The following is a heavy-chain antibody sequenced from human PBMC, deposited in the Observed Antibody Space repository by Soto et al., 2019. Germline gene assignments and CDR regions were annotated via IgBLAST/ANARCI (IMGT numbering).Heavy chain of an antibody. Sequence: QVQLVESGGGVVQPGRSLRLSCAASGFTFSSYAMHWVRQAPGKGLEWVAVISYDGSNKYYADSVKGRFTISRDNSENTLYLQMNSLRAEDTAVYYWARDGRVGDTGMDVWGQGTTVTVSS. CDR2: ISYDGSNK. V-gene: IGHV3-30-3*01. J-gene: IGHJ6*02. D-gene: IGHD3-16*01. CDR3: ARDGRVGDTGMDV. CDR1: GFTFSSYA.